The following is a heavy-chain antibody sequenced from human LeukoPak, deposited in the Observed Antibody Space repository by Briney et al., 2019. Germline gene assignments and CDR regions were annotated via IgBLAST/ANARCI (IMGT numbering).Heavy chain of an antibody. D-gene: IGHD2-2*01. CDR1: GYTFTDYG. CDR3: ARVEVPAALLGFDY. V-gene: IGHV1-18*01. CDR2: ISADNDYT. J-gene: IGHJ4*02. Sequence: ASVKVSCKASGYTFTDYGITWVRQAPGQGPEWMGWISADNDYTDYSQKLQGRVTMTTDTSTSTAYLELRSLRSDDTALYYCARVEVPAALLGFDYWGQGTLVTVSS.